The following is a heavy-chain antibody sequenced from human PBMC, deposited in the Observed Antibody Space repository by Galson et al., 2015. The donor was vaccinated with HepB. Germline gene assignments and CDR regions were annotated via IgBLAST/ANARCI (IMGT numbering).Heavy chain of an antibody. CDR1: GFTFSSYS. J-gene: IGHJ3*02. CDR3: ARAVYYYGSGSYDMAFDI. CDR2: ISSSSSTI. V-gene: IGHV3-48*02. Sequence: SLRLSCAASGFTFSSYSMNWVRQAPGKGLEWVSYISSSSSTIYYADSVKGRFTISRDNAKNSLYLQMNSLRDEDTAVYYCARAVYYYGSGSYDMAFDIWGQGTMVTVSS. D-gene: IGHD3-10*01.